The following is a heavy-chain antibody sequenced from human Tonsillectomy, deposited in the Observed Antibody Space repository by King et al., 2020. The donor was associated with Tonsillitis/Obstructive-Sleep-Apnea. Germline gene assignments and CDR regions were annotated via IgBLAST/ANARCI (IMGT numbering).Heavy chain of an antibody. V-gene: IGHV3-30*04. CDR3: AGGADIVVVPAAITGDNWFDP. Sequence: VQLVESGGGVVQPGRSLRLSCAASGFTFSSYAMHWVRQAPGKGLEWVALISYDGSNKYYADSVKGRFTISRDNSKNTLYLQMNSLRAEDTAVYYCAGGADIVVVPAAITGDNWFDPWGQGTLVTVSS. CDR1: GFTFSSYA. CDR2: ISYDGSNK. J-gene: IGHJ5*02. D-gene: IGHD2-2*02.